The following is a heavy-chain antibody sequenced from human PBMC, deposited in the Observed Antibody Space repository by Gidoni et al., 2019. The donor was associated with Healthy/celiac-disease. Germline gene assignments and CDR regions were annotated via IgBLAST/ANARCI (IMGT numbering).Heavy chain of an antibody. D-gene: IGHD2-15*01. CDR3: ARGYCSGGSCYHHDAFDI. J-gene: IGHJ3*02. V-gene: IGHV1-69*04. CDR1: GGTFSSYA. Sequence: QVQLVQSGAEVKTPGSSVKVSGKASGGTFSSYATSWVRQAPGQGLEWMGRIIPILGIANYAQKFQGRVTITADKSTSTAYMELSSLRSEDTAVYYCARGYCSGGSCYHHDAFDIWGQGTMVTVSS. CDR2: IIPILGIA.